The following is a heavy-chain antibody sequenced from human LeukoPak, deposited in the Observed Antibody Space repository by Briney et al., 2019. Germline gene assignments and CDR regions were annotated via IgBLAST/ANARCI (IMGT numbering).Heavy chain of an antibody. CDR2: INHSGSTS. CDR3: ATVDTAMGTIDY. J-gene: IGHJ4*02. CDR1: GESFSGYF. V-gene: IGHV4-34*01. D-gene: IGHD5-18*01. Sequence: SETLSLTCAVYGESFSGYFWNWIRQPPGKGLEWIGEINHSGSTSNHNPSLKSRVTMSVDTSKNQFSLKLSSVTAADTAVYYCATVDTAMGTIDYWGQGTLVTVSS.